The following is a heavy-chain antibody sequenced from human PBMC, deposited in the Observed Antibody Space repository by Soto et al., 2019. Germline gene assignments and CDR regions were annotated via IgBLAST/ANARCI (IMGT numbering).Heavy chain of an antibody. CDR2: ISYDGSNK. CDR1: GFTFSSYG. CDR3: AKDDPGYSSGWYPGY. J-gene: IGHJ4*02. Sequence: GGSLRLSCAASGFTFSSYGMHWVRQAPGKGLEWVAVISYDGSNKYYADSVKGRFTISRDNSKNTLYLQMNSLRAEDTAVYYCAKDDPGYSSGWYPGYWGQGTLVTVSS. V-gene: IGHV3-30*18. D-gene: IGHD6-19*01.